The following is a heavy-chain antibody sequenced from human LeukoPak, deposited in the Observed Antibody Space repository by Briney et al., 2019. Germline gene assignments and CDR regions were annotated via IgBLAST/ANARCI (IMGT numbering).Heavy chain of an antibody. CDR3: ARVDWARHYDSSGYSYYYGMDV. Sequence: PSQTLSLTCAVSGGSISSGGSSWSWIRQPPGKGLEWIGYIYHSGSTYYNPSLKSRVTISVDRSKNQVSLKLSSVTAADTAVYYCARVDWARHYDSSGYSYYYGMDVWGQGTTVTVSS. CDR1: GGSISSGGSS. CDR2: IYHSGST. V-gene: IGHV4-30-2*01. D-gene: IGHD3-22*01. J-gene: IGHJ6*02.